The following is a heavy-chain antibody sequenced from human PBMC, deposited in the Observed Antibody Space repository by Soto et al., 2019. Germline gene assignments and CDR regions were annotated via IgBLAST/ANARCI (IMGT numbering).Heavy chain of an antibody. CDR1: GFIFTKNA. D-gene: IGHD2-21*02. Sequence: GGFLRLSCEASGFIFTKNAMSWVRQAPGKGLEWLSGISGTAGRTYYADSVKGRFTISRDTSKNTVYLQMNSLRAEDTAIYYCAGRKVTSSWTLDIWGQGTMVTVS. V-gene: IGHV3-23*01. CDR2: ISGTAGRT. J-gene: IGHJ3*02. CDR3: AGRKVTSSWTLDI.